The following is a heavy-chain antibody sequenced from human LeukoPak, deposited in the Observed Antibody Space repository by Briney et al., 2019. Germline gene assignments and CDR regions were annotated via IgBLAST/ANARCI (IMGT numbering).Heavy chain of an antibody. CDR3: TSTMNAYSWYNSLDY. CDR1: GFTFSNAW. CDR2: IKSKTDGGTT. V-gene: IGHV3-15*01. Sequence: GGSLRLSCAASGFTFSNAWMSWVRQAPGKGLEWVGRIKSKTDGGTTDYAAPVKGRFTISRDDSKNTLYLQMNSLKTEDTAVYYCTSTMNAYSWYNSLDYWGREPWSPSPQ. D-gene: IGHD6-13*01. J-gene: IGHJ4*02.